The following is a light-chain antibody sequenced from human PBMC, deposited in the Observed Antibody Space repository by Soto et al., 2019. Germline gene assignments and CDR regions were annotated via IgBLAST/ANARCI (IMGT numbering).Light chain of an antibody. CDR1: QGISNY. V-gene: IGKV1-33*01. J-gene: IGKJ2*01. Sequence: DIWMTQSPSSLSASVGDRVTITCRASQGISNYLSWCQRKPGKAPKLLIYDASHLLPGVPSRFSGSGSETDFTFTISSLQPEDIATYYCQQCDSIPLSVGQGTKLEI. CDR3: QQCDSIPLS. CDR2: DAS.